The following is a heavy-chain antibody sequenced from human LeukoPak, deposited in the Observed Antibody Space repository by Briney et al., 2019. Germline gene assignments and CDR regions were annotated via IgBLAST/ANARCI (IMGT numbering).Heavy chain of an antibody. D-gene: IGHD2-15*01. Sequence: GASVRVSCKASGGTFSSYAISWVRQAPGQGLEWMGGIIPIFGTANYAQKFQGRVTITTDECTSTAYMELSSLGSDDTAVYYCARDPDPYCSGGSCYAGEDAFDIWGQGTMVTVSS. V-gene: IGHV1-69*05. CDR3: ARDPDPYCSGGSCYAGEDAFDI. J-gene: IGHJ3*02. CDR1: GGTFSSYA. CDR2: IIPIFGTA.